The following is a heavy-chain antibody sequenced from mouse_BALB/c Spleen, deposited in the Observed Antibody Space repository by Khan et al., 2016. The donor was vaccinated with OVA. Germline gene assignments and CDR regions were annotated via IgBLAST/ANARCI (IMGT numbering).Heavy chain of an antibody. V-gene: IGHV1-4*01. J-gene: IGHJ4*01. CDR2: INPSSGYT. D-gene: IGHD1-1*01. CDR3: ARRTTVYTMDY. Sequence: VQLQESGAELARPGASVKMSCKASGYTFTSNTMHWVKQRPGQGLEWIGYINPSSGYTNNNQNFKDKATLTEDKSSSTAYMQLSSLTSEDSAVYYCARRTTVYTMDYWGQGTSVTVSS. CDR1: GYTFTSNT.